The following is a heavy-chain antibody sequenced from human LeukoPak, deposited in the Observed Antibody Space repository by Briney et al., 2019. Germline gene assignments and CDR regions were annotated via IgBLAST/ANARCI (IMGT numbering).Heavy chain of an antibody. Sequence: GGSLRLSCAASGFTFSSYAMSWVRQAPGKGLEWVSAISGSGGSTYYADSVKGRFTISRDISKKSLYLQMNSLRAEDTARYYCAKGADYGDFLYFDSWGQGTLVTVSS. CDR1: GFTFSSYA. CDR3: AKGADYGDFLYFDS. J-gene: IGHJ4*02. CDR2: ISGSGGST. D-gene: IGHD4-17*01. V-gene: IGHV3-23*01.